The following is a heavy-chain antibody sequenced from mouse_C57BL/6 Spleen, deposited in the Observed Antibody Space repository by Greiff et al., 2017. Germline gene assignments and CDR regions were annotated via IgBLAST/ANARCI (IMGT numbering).Heavy chain of an antibody. CDR2: IDPANGNT. J-gene: IGHJ2*01. CDR1: GFNIKNTC. Sequence: VQLKQSVAELVRPGASVKLSCTASGFNIKNTCMHWVKQRPEQGLEWIGRIDPANGNTKYAPKFQGKATITADTSSNTAYLQLSSLTSEDTTIYYCARGEGPFDYWGQGTTLTVSS. D-gene: IGHD2-13*01. CDR3: ARGEGPFDY. V-gene: IGHV14-3*01.